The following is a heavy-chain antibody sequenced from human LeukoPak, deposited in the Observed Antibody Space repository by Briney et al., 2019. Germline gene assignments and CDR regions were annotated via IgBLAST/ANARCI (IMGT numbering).Heavy chain of an antibody. Sequence: GGSLRLSCAASGFTFSNYGMHWVRQAPGKGLEWVAFVRYDKTTKFYADSVKGRVIISRDNSKTTLYLQMNSLRAEDTAVYYCAKDVPSAYFDFWGQGTLVTVSS. J-gene: IGHJ4*02. CDR3: AKDVPSAYFDF. D-gene: IGHD2-2*01. V-gene: IGHV3-30*02. CDR1: GFTFSNYG. CDR2: VRYDKTTK.